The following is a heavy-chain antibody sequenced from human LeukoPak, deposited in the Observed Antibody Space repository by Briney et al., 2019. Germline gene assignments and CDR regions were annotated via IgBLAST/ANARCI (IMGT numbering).Heavy chain of an antibody. CDR2: IYSGGSR. J-gene: IGHJ6*04. Sequence: GGSLRLSCAASGFTVSSNYMSWVRQAPGKGLEWVSVIYSGGSRYYADSVKGRFTISRDNAKNSLYLQMNSLRAEDTAVYYCAELGITMIGGVWGKGTTVTISS. CDR3: AELGITMIGGV. V-gene: IGHV3-53*01. D-gene: IGHD3-10*02. CDR1: GFTVSSNY.